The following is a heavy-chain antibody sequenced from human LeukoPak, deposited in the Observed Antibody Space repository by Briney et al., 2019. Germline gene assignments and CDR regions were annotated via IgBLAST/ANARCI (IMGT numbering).Heavy chain of an antibody. CDR1: GGTFSSYT. V-gene: IGHV1-69*02. J-gene: IGHJ3*02. Sequence: SVKVSCKASGGTFSSYTISWVRQAPGQGLEWMGRIIPILGIANYAQKFQGRVTSTADKSTSTAYMELSSLRSEDTAVYYCARAPTRYFDWSYAFDIWGQGTMVTVSS. CDR2: IIPILGIA. CDR3: ARAPTRYFDWSYAFDI. D-gene: IGHD3-9*01.